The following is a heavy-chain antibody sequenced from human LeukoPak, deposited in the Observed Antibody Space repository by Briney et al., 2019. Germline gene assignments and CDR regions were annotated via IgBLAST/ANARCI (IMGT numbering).Heavy chain of an antibody. CDR2: ISGSGGST. V-gene: IGHV3-23*01. D-gene: IGHD3-10*01. CDR3: AKDFLGYYGSGSYYVQRFFDY. J-gene: IGHJ4*02. Sequence: GGSLRLSCGASGFTFSSYGMSWVRQAPGKGLEWVSAISGSGGSTYYADSVKGRFTISRDNSKNTLYLQMNSLRAEDTAIYYCAKDFLGYYGSGSYYVQRFFDYWGQGTLVTVSS. CDR1: GFTFSSYG.